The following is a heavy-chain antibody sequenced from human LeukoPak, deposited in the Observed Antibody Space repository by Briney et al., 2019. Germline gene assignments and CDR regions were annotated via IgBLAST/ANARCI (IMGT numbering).Heavy chain of an antibody. V-gene: IGHV1-69*01. CDR2: IIPIFGTA. J-gene: IGHJ3*02. D-gene: IGHD3-3*01. CDR1: GGTFSSYA. Sequence: SVKVSCKASGGTFSSYAISWVRQAPGQGLEWMGGIIPIFGTANYAQKFQGRVTITADESTSTAYMELSSLRSEDTAVYYCAREKKTEWTTGAFDMWGQGTMVIVSS. CDR3: AREKKTEWTTGAFDM.